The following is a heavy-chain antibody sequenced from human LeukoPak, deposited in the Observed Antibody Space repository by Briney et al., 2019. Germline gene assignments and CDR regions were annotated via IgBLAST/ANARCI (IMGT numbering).Heavy chain of an antibody. CDR2: IIPLFRTP. CDR3: ARVGVRGSAVAYFDC. V-gene: IGHV1-69*13. D-gene: IGHD3-16*01. CDR1: GGTFSSYA. J-gene: IGHJ4*02. Sequence: SVKVSCKASGGTFSSYAINWVRQAPGQGLEWMGGIIPLFRTPNYAHNFQGRVTITADESTRTAYMELSSLRFEDTAVYYCARVGVRGSAVAYFDCWGQGTLVTVSS.